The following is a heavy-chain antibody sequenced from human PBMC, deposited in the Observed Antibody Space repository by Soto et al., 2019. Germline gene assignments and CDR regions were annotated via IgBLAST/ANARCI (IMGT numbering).Heavy chain of an antibody. V-gene: IGHV1-69*13. CDR3: ARVLYYYDSSGYGWFDP. CDR1: GGTFSSYA. CDR2: IIPIFGTA. J-gene: IGHJ5*02. Sequence: SVKVSCKASGGTFSSYAISWVRQAPGQGLEWMGGIIPIFGTANYAQKFQGRVTITADESTSTAYMELSSLRSEDTAVYYCARVLYYYDSSGYGWFDPWGQGTLVTVSS. D-gene: IGHD3-22*01.